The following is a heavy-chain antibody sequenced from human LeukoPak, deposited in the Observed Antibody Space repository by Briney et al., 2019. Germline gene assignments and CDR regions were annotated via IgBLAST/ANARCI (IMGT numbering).Heavy chain of an antibody. CDR1: GDSLSRYY. CDR2: INPSGSP. V-gene: IGHV4-34*01. D-gene: IGHD2/OR15-2a*01. J-gene: IGHJ6*03. CDR3: ASVRHDPLEYYYYIDV. Sequence: SETLSLTCAVYGDSLSRYYWTWIRQSPGKGLEWLGEINPSGSPDYNPSLESRATISVDTSKNQFSLRLASVTAADTAVYYCASVRHDPLEYYYYIDVWGKGTTVTVSS.